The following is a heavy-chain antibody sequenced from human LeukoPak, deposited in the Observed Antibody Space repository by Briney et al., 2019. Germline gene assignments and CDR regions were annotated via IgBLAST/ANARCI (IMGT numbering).Heavy chain of an antibody. D-gene: IGHD6-6*01. Sequence: GSLRLSCAASGFTFSTFAMIWVRQPPGKGLEWVSSIFPSGGEIHYADSVRGRFTISRDNSKSTLSLQMNSLRAEDTAVYYCTRDEDFYSSSSDYWGQGTLVTVSS. CDR3: TRDEDFYSSSSDY. V-gene: IGHV3-23*01. CDR1: GFTFSTFA. CDR2: IFPSGGEI. J-gene: IGHJ4*02.